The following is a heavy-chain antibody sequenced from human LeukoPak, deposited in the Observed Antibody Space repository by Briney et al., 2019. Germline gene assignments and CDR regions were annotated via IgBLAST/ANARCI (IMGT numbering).Heavy chain of an antibody. CDR1: GGSISSGSYY. Sequence: PSETLSLTCTVSGGSISSGSYYWSWIRQPAGKGLEWIGRIYTSGSTNYNPSLRSRVTISVDTSKNQFSLKLSSVTAADTAVYYCARHLRSSSWYPVLLSWFDPWGQGTLVTVSS. V-gene: IGHV4-61*02. D-gene: IGHD6-13*01. J-gene: IGHJ5*02. CDR2: IYTSGST. CDR3: ARHLRSSSWYPVLLSWFDP.